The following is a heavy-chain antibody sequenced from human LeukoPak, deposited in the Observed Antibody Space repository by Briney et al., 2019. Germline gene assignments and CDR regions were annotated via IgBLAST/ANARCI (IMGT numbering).Heavy chain of an antibody. CDR2: INSDGSST. Sequence: GGSLRLSCAASGFTFSSYATSWVRQAPGKGLVWVSRINSDGSSTSYADSVKGRFTISRDNAKNSLYLQMNSLRAEDTAVYYCARVVRWAFDFWGQGTMVTVSS. CDR1: GFTFSSYA. V-gene: IGHV3-74*01. D-gene: IGHD4-23*01. J-gene: IGHJ3*01. CDR3: ARVVRWAFDF.